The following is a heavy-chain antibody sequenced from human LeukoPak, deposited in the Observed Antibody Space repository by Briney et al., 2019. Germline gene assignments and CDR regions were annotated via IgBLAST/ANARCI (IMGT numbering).Heavy chain of an antibody. CDR2: ISSSSSTI. J-gene: IGHJ4*02. CDR1: GFTFSSYS. D-gene: IGHD3-10*01. V-gene: IGHV3-48*01. CDR3: AKDSKRWKTYYYESGNYYFDY. Sequence: GGSLRLSCAASGFTFSSYSMNWVRQAPGKGLEWVSYISSSSSTIYYADSVEGRFTISRANAKNTLYLQMNSLRAEDTAVYFCAKDSKRWKTYYYESGNYYFDYWGQGTLVTVSS.